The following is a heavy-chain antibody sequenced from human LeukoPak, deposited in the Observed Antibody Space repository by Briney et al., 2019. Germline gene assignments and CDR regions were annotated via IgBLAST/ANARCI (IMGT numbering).Heavy chain of an antibody. Sequence: PGGSLRLSCAASGFIFSNYAMSWVRQAPGKGLEWVSVIVSGGRTYYADSVKGRFTISRDNSKNTLYLQMNRLRAEDTAVYYCAKGDGDYLFDYWGQGTLVTVSS. CDR3: AKGDGDYLFDY. D-gene: IGHD4-17*01. J-gene: IGHJ4*02. CDR2: IVSGGRT. CDR1: GFIFSNYA. V-gene: IGHV3-23*01.